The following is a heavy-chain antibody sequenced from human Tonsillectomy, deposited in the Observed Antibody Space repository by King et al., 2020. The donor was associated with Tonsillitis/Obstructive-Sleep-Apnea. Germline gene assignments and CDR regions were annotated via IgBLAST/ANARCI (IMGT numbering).Heavy chain of an antibody. V-gene: IGHV4-34*01. CDR3: GRVPGNYCHYMDV. Sequence: VQLQQWGAGLLKPSETLSLTCAVYGGPFSGYCWTWIRQPPGKGLEWIGTINHSGRTNSNPSLESRVTISVDTSKIQFSLKLSSLTAADTAVYYCGRVPGNYCHYMDVWGKGTTVTVS. CDR2: INHSGRT. D-gene: IGHD1-7*01. CDR1: GGPFSGYC. J-gene: IGHJ6*03.